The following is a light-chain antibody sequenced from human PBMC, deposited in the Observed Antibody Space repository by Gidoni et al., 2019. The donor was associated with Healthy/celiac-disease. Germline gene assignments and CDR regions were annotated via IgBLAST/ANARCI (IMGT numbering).Light chain of an antibody. CDR3: QQYNNWPRT. V-gene: IGKV3-15*01. Sequence: EIVMTQSQATLSVSPGERATLSCRASQSVSSNLAWYQQKPGQAPRLLIYGASTRATGNPARFSGSWFGTEFNLTNRSLQVEDFGVYYRQQYNNWPRTFGQGTKVEIK. CDR2: GAS. J-gene: IGKJ1*01. CDR1: QSVSSN.